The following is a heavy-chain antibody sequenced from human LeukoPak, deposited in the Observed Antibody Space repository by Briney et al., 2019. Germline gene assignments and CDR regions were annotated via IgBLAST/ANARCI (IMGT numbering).Heavy chain of an antibody. J-gene: IGHJ4*02. CDR2: ICGSGGST. CDR3: AKPINYYYDSSGYYLFPGFDY. V-gene: IGHV3-23*01. Sequence: PGGSLRLSCAASRFTFSIYAMSWVRQAPGKGLEWVSAICGSGGSTYYADSVKGRFTISRDNSKNTLYLQMNSLRAEDTAVYYCAKPINYYYDSSGYYLFPGFDYWGQGTLVTVSS. CDR1: RFTFSIYA. D-gene: IGHD3-22*01.